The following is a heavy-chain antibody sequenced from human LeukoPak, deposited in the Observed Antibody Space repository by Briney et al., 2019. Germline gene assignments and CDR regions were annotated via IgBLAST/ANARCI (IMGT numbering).Heavy chain of an antibody. J-gene: IGHJ4*02. CDR2: IYYSGST. Sequence: SETLSLTCTVSGYSISSGYYWGWIRQPPGKGLEWIGSIYYSGSTYYSPSLKSRVTISGDTAKNQFSLKLSSVTAADTAVYYCARVVSTGTGKGIFDYWGQGTLVTVSS. D-gene: IGHD2-8*02. CDR3: ARVVSTGTGKGIFDY. V-gene: IGHV4-38-2*02. CDR1: GYSISSGYY.